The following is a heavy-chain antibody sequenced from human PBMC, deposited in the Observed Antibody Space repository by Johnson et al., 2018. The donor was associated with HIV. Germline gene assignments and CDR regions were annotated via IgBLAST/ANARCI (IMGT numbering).Heavy chain of an antibody. CDR2: IKQDGSDK. CDR3: AIERWSAYYGAFDI. Sequence: VQLVESGGGVVRPGRSLRLSCAASGFSFSNYWMSWVRQAPGKGLEWVANIKQDGSDKNYVDSVKGRFTISRDNANNSLYLQMNSLRPEDTAVYYCAIERWSAYYGAFDIWGQGTMVTVSS. J-gene: IGHJ3*02. V-gene: IGHV3-7*01. D-gene: IGHD3-3*01. CDR1: GFSFSNYW.